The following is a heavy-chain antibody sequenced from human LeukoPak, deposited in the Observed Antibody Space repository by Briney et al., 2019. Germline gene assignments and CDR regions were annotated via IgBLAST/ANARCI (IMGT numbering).Heavy chain of an antibody. Sequence: GGSLRLSCAASGFTFSSYWMSWVRQAPGKGLEWVANIRHDGRDIKYEDSVKGRFTISRDNARNSLSLQMSSLRVEDTAVYYCARDPYESDGVSYGAFDIWGQGTVVTVSS. J-gene: IGHJ3*02. V-gene: IGHV3-7*01. D-gene: IGHD3-22*01. CDR3: ARDPYESDGVSYGAFDI. CDR1: GFTFSSYW. CDR2: IRHDGRDI.